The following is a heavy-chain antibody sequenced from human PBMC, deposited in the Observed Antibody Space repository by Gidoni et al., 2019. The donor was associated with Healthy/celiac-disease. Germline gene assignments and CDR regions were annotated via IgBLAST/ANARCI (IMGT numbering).Heavy chain of an antibody. CDR2: IYYSGST. D-gene: IGHD6-13*01. CDR3: ARLYSSSWNGALYFDY. J-gene: IGHJ4*02. V-gene: IGHV4-39*01. CDR1: GGSISSSSYY. Sequence: QLQLQESGPGLVKPSETLSLTCTVSGGSISSSSYYWGWIRQPPGKGLEWIGSIYYSGSTYYNPSLKSRVTISVDTSKNQFSLKLSSVTAADTAVYYCARLYSSSWNGALYFDYWGQGTLVTVSS.